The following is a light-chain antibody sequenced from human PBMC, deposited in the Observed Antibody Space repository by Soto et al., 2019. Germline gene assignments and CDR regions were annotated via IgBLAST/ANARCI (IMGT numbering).Light chain of an antibody. Sequence: IQISQSPSTLSASVGGTVTITCRASQSISGWMAWYQQRPGVAPRLLIYEASTLQSGVPSRFSGSGYGTVFTLTISRMKPDDSATYYCQQYDVYSTFGQGTKVDIK. CDR2: EAS. CDR1: QSISGW. CDR3: QQYDVYST. J-gene: IGKJ1*01. V-gene: IGKV1-5*03.